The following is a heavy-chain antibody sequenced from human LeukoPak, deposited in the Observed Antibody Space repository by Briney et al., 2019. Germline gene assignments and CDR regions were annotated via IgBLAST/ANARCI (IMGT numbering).Heavy chain of an antibody. CDR3: ASRKLGNDY. CDR2: IYYSGST. J-gene: IGHJ4*02. V-gene: IGHV4-39*07. D-gene: IGHD7-27*01. CDR1: AGFVSNSNYY. Sequence: SETLSLTCTVSAGFVSNSNYYWGWIRQPPGKGLEWIGSIYYSGSTYYNPSLESRVTISADTSQNQFSLKLSSVTAADTAVYYCASRKLGNDYWGQGTLVTVSS.